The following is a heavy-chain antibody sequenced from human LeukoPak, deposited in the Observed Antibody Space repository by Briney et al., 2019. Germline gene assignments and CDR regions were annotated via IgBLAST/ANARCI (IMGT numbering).Heavy chain of an antibody. CDR1: GFTFSSYA. Sequence: GGSLRLSCAASGFTFSSYAMSWVRQAPGKGLKWVSAISGSGGSTYYTDSVKGRFTISRDNSKNTLFLHMNTLRAEDTAIYYCAKDRTVGASYWYFDLWGRGTLVTVSS. D-gene: IGHD1-26*01. V-gene: IGHV3-23*01. J-gene: IGHJ2*01. CDR2: ISGSGGST. CDR3: AKDRTVGASYWYFDL.